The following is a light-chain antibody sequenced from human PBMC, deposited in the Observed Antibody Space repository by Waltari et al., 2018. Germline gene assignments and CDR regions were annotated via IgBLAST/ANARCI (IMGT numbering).Light chain of an antibody. J-gene: IGLJ2*01. V-gene: IGLV1-40*01. CDR1: SSNIGAGYD. CDR3: QSYDSSLSGYVV. Sequence: QSVLTQPPSVSGAPGQRVTISCTGSSSNIGAGYDVHWYQQLPGTAPNLLIYGNCNRPSGVPDRFSGSKSGTSAALAITGLQAEDEADYYGQSYDSSLSGYVVFGGGTKLTVL. CDR2: GNC.